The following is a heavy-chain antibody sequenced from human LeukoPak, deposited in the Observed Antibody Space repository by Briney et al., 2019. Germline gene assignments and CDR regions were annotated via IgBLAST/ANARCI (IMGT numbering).Heavy chain of an antibody. CDR2: ISGGGGST. CDR1: GFTFSSSA. V-gene: IGHV3-23*01. D-gene: IGHD3-10*01. CDR3: AKGTMGRGFGY. J-gene: IGHJ4*02. Sequence: GGSLRLSCAASGFTFSSSAMSWVRQAPGKGLEWLSTISGGGGSTYYADSVKGRFTISRDNSKNTLYRQMNSLRAEDTAVYYCAKGTMGRGFGYWGQGTLVTVSS.